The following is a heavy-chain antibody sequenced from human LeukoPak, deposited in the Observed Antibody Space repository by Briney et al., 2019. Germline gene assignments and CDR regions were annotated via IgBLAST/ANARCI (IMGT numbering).Heavy chain of an antibody. D-gene: IGHD6-19*01. V-gene: IGHV4-4*02. Sequence: PLGTLSLTCAVSGASITSGPWDWVRQPPGEGLEWIGEMYNSGTGTYKPSLRSRVTMVFDESKNHFSLKLNSVTAADPAVYYCARGGGWDFGYWGQGVLVIVAS. CDR3: ARGGGWDFGY. CDR2: MYNSGTG. CDR1: GASITSGPW. J-gene: IGHJ4*02.